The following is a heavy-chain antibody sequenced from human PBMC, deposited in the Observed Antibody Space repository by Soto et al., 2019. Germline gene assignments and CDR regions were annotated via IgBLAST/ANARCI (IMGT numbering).Heavy chain of an antibody. J-gene: IGHJ6*02. V-gene: IGHV4-31*03. CDR2: IYYSGST. CDR1: GGSISHGGYY. CDR3: ARALLVLTYFGSGSYYKGGMDV. D-gene: IGHD3-10*01. Sequence: QVQLQESGPGLVKPSQTLSLTCTVSGGSISHGGYYWSWIRQHPGKVLEWFGYIYYSGSTYYNPSSQSRVSMTVATSKNQFSLKLSSVTAADTAVYYCARALLVLTYFGSGSYYKGGMDVWCQGTTVTVSS.